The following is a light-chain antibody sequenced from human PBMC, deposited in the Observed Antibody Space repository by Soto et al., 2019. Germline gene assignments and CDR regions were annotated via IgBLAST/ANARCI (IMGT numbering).Light chain of an antibody. CDR1: KLGDKY. CDR3: QAWDSSTAGVV. Sequence: SYELTQSPSVSVSPGQTASITCSGDKLGDKYACWYQQKPGQSPVLVIYQDNKRPSGIPERFSGSNSGNTATLTISGTQAMDEADYYWQAWDSSTAGVVFGGGTKLTVL. V-gene: IGLV3-1*01. CDR2: QDN. J-gene: IGLJ2*01.